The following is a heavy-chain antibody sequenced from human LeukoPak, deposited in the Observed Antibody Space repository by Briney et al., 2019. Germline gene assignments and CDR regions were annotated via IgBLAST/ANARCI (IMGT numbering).Heavy chain of an antibody. D-gene: IGHD3-9*01. CDR3: ANTHLYDILTGFRRAGFGY. CDR1: DGAIAGYS. CDR2: ISGRSGST. J-gene: IGHJ4*02. Sequence: ETLSLTCSVSDGAIAGYSWSWVRQAPGKGLEWVSAISGRSGSTYYADSVKGRFTISRDNSKNTLYLQMNSLRAEDTAVYYCANTHLYDILTGFRRAGFGYWGQGTLVTVSS. V-gene: IGHV3-23*01.